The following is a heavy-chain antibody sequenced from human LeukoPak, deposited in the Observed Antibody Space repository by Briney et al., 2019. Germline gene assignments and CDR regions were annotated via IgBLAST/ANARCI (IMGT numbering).Heavy chain of an antibody. CDR1: GGTYSSYA. D-gene: IGHD3-10*01. V-gene: IGHV1-69*13. Sequence: SVKVSCKASGGTYSSYAISWVRQAPGQGLEWMGGIIPIFGTANYAQKFEGRVTVTADESTSTAYMELSSLRSEDTAVYYCASPFYYGSGSYDYWGQGTLVTVSS. CDR2: IIPIFGTA. CDR3: ASPFYYGSGSYDY. J-gene: IGHJ4*02.